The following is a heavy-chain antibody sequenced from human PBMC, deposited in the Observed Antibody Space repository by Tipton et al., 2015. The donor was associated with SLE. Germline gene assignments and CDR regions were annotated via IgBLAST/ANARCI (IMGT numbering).Heavy chain of an antibody. CDR1: GYTFTGYY. CDR3: AREPATYYYDSSGYLDY. J-gene: IGHJ4*02. Sequence: QLVQSGHEVKKPGASVKVSCKASGYTFTGYYMHWVRQAPGQGLEWMGWINPNSGGTNYAQKFQGRVTMTRDTSISTAYMELSRLRSDDTAVYYCAREPATYYYDSSGYLDYWGQGTLVTVSS. CDR2: INPNSGGT. V-gene: IGHV1-2*02. D-gene: IGHD3-22*01.